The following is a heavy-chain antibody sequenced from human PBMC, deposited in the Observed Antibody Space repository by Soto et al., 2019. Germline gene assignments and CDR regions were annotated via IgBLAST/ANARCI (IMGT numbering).Heavy chain of an antibody. J-gene: IGHJ3*01. CDR1: GGSISSGGYY. Sequence: PSETLSLTCTVSGGSISSGGYYWSWIRQHPGKGLEWIGYIYYSGSTYYNPSLKSRVTISVDTSKNQFSLKLSSVTAADTAVYYCARVCGGDCHNAFDFWGQGTMVTVSS. D-gene: IGHD2-21*02. CDR2: IYYSGST. CDR3: ARVCGGDCHNAFDF. V-gene: IGHV4-31*03.